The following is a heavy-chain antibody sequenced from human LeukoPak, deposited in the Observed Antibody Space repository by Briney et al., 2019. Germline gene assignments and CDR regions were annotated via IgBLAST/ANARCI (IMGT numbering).Heavy chain of an antibody. V-gene: IGHV1-69*01. J-gene: IGHJ5*02. CDR3: ARRIGEWFGELEFDP. CDR2: IIPIFGTA. CDR1: GGTFSSYA. D-gene: IGHD3-10*01. Sequence: GSSVKVSCKASGGTFSSYAISWVRQAPGQGLEWVGGIIPIFGTANYAQKFQGRVTITADESTSTAYMELSSLRSEDTAVYYCARRIGEWFGELEFDPWGQGTLVTVSS.